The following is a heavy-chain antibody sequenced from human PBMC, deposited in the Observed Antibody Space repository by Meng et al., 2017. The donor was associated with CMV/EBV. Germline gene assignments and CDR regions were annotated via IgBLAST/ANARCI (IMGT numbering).Heavy chain of an antibody. CDR3: AREAFKVLFFPFDP. V-gene: IGHV4-61*02. CDR2: IYTSGST. CDR1: GGTISSGCYC. J-gene: IGHJ5*02. D-gene: IGHD1-1*01. Sequence: QVQRPGPGPGLVNPSQTLSLSCTVSGGTISSGCYCWSWIRQPAGKGLEWIGRIYTSGSTNYNPSLKSRVTISVDTSKNQFSLKLSSVTAADTAVYYCAREAFKVLFFPFDPWGQGTLVTVSS.